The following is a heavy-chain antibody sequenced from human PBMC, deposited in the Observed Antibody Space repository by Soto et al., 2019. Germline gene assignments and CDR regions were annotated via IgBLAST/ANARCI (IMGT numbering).Heavy chain of an antibody. CDR3: AKDGVTTKDYYYYYGMDV. J-gene: IGHJ6*02. D-gene: IGHD4-4*01. V-gene: IGHV3-30*18. CDR2: ISYDGSNK. Sequence: PGGSLRLSCAASGFTFRSYGMHWVRQAPGKGLEWVAVISYDGSNKYYADSVKGRFTISRDNSKNTLYLQMNSLRAEDTAVYYCAKDGVTTKDYYYYYGMDVWGQGTTVTVSS. CDR1: GFTFRSYG.